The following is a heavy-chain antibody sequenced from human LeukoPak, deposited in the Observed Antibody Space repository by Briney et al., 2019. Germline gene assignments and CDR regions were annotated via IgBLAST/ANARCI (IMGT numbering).Heavy chain of an antibody. Sequence: PSETLSLTCTVSGGSISSYYWSWIRQPPGKGLEWLGYIYYSGSTNYNPSLKSRVTISVDTSKNQFSLKLSSVTAADTAVYYCARLSSSWSASVDWGQGTLVTVSS. CDR2: IYYSGST. CDR3: ARLSSSWSASVD. D-gene: IGHD6-13*01. J-gene: IGHJ4*02. CDR1: GGSISSYY. V-gene: IGHV4-59*08.